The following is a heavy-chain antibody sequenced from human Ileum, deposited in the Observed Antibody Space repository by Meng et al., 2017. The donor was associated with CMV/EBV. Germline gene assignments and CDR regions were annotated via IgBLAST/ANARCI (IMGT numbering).Heavy chain of an antibody. CDR2: VYYSGTT. CDR3: ARNVGFYSSQIAY. CDR1: GGSTTSSTYY. Sequence: QLQLQESGPGLGTPSATLSLTCTASGGSTTSSTYYWGWIRQPPGKGLEWIGSVYYSGTTYYNPSLKNRVNMSIDTSKNRFSLKLSSATAADTAVYYCARNVGFYSSQIAYWGQGALVTVSS. V-gene: IGHV4-39*07. D-gene: IGHD3-3*01. J-gene: IGHJ4*02.